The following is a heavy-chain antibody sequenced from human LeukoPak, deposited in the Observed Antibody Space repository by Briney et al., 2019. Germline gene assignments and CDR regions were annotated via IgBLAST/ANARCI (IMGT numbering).Heavy chain of an antibody. V-gene: IGHV4-34*01. D-gene: IGHD3-16*01. CDR2: INHSGST. J-gene: IGHJ4*02. Sequence: SETLSLTCAVYGGSFSSYYWSWIRQPPGKGLEWIGEINHSGSTNYNPSLKSRVTISVDTSKNQFSLKLSSVTAADTAVYYCASAARFGVPGFDYWGQGTLVTVSS. CDR3: ASAARFGVPGFDY. CDR1: GGSFSSYY.